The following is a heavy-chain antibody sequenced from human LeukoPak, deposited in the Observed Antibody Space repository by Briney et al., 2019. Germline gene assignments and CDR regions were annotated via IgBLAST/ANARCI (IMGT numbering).Heavy chain of an antibody. D-gene: IGHD6-19*01. J-gene: IGHJ4*02. CDR3: ASLLTYSSGWFLY. CDR2: MNPNSGNT. V-gene: IGHV1-8*03. CDR1: GYTFTNYD. Sequence: GASVKVSCKASGYTFTNYDINWVRQATGQGLEWMGWMNPNSGNTGYAQKFQGRVTITRNTSIRTAYMELSSLRSEDTAVYYCASLLTYSSGWFLYWGQGTLVTVSS.